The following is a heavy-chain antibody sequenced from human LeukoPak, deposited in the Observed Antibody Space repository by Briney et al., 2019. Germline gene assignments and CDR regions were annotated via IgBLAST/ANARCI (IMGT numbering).Heavy chain of an antibody. CDR2: INPSGGST. Sequence: ASVKVSCKASGYTFTSYYMHWVRQAPGQGLEWMGIINPSGGSTSYAQKFQGRVTMTRDTSTSTVYMELSSLRSEDTAVYYCARGLDQDIVVVPAAPLGYWGQGTLVTVSS. CDR1: GYTFTSYY. D-gene: IGHD2-2*01. CDR3: ARGLDQDIVVVPAAPLGY. V-gene: IGHV1-46*01. J-gene: IGHJ4*02.